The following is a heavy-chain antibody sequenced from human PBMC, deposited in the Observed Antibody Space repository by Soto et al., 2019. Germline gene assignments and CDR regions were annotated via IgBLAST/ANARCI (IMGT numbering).Heavy chain of an antibody. CDR2: IGTAGDP. CDR1: GFTFSSYD. Sequence: GGSLRLSCAASGFTFSSYDMHWVRQSTGKGLEWVSAIGTAGDPYYPGSVKGRFTISRENAKNSLYLQMNSLRAGDTAVYYCARGAYYDSSGYTLLSHWYFDLWGRGTLVTVSS. CDR3: ARGAYYDSSGYTLLSHWYFDL. J-gene: IGHJ2*01. D-gene: IGHD3-22*01. V-gene: IGHV3-13*05.